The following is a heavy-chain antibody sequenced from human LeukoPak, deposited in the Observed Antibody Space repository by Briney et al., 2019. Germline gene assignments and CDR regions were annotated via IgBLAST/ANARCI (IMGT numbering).Heavy chain of an antibody. CDR3: AKDLKPLSGYDLQFDY. J-gene: IGHJ4*02. V-gene: IGHV3-30*18. CDR1: GFTFSSYG. Sequence: GRSLRLSCAASGFTFSSYGMHWVRQAPGKGLEWVAVISYDGSNKYYADSVKGRFTISRDNSKNTLYLQMNSLRAEDTAVYYCAKDLKPLSGYDLQFDYWGQGTLVTVSS. CDR2: ISYDGSNK. D-gene: IGHD5-12*01.